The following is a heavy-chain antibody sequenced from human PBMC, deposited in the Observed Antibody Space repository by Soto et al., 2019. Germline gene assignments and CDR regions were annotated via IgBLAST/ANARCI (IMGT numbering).Heavy chain of an antibody. CDR1: GYTFTSYG. D-gene: IGHD3-3*01. CDR3: ARDPTYYDLWSGDAFDI. CDR2: ISAYNGNT. J-gene: IGHJ3*02. Sequence: QVQLVQSGAEVKKPGASVKVSCKASGYTFTSYGISWVRQAPGQGLEWMGWISAYNGNTNYAQKLQGRVTMTTDKSTSKAYMELRSLRADDTAVYYCARDPTYYDLWSGDAFDIWGQGTMVTVSS. V-gene: IGHV1-18*01.